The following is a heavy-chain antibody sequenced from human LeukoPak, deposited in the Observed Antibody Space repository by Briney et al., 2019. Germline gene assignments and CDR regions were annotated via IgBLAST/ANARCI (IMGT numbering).Heavy chain of an antibody. D-gene: IGHD4-23*01. CDR3: TSQGGDWEVVIDY. V-gene: IGHV3-73*01. Sequence: GGSLRLSCAASGFTFSGSAMHWVRQASGKGLEWVGRIRSKANNYATEYAASVKGRFTISRDDSKNTAYLQMNSLKTEDTAVYYCTSQGGDWEVVIDYWGQGTLVTVSS. CDR1: GFTFSGSA. J-gene: IGHJ4*02. CDR2: IRSKANNYAT.